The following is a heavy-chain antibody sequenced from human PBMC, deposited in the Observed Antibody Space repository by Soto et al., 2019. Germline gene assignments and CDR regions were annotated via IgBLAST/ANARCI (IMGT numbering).Heavy chain of an antibody. CDR3: AKAYYDFWSGYSERFDD. V-gene: IGHV3-30*18. Sequence: QVQLVESGGGVVQPGRSLRLSCAASGFTFSSYGMHWVRQAPGKGLEWAAVISYDGSNKYYADSVKGRFTIARVNSKNTLYLQMNSLRAEDTAVYYCAKAYYDFWSGYSERFDDWGQGTLVTVSS. CDR1: GFTFSSYG. J-gene: IGHJ4*02. CDR2: ISYDGSNK. D-gene: IGHD3-3*01.